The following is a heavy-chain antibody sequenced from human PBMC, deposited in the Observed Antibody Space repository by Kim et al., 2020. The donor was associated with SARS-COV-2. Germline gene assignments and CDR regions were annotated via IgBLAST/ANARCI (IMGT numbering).Heavy chain of an antibody. CDR3: AGGPPKRPRLLREYWFDP. CDR2: INHSGST. CDR1: GGSFSGYY. V-gene: IGHV4-34*01. D-gene: IGHD6-25*01. J-gene: IGHJ5*02. Sequence: SETLSLTCAVYGGSFSGYYWSWIRQPPGKGLEWIGEINHSGSTDYNPSLKSRVTISVDTSKNQFSLKLSSVTAADTAVYYCAGGPPKRPRLLREYWFDPWGQGTLVTVSS.